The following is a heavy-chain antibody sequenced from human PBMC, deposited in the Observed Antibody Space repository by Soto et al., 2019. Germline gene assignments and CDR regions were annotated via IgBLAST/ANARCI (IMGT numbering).Heavy chain of an antibody. CDR2: IYHSGST. Sequence: SETLSLTCAVSCGSISSSNWWICVRQPPGKGLEWIGEIYHSGSTNYNPSLKSRVTISVDKSKNQFSLKLSSVTAADTAVYYCARGEKSGWSGGYYYYGMDVWGQGTTVT. J-gene: IGHJ6*02. CDR1: CGSISSSNW. V-gene: IGHV4-4*02. CDR3: ARGEKSGWSGGYYYYGMDV. D-gene: IGHD6-19*01.